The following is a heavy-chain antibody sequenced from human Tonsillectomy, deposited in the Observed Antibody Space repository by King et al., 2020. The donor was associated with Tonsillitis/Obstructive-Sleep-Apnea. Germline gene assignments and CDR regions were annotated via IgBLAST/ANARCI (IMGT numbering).Heavy chain of an antibody. V-gene: IGHV3-13*01. CDR1: GFTFSSYD. J-gene: IGHJ6*04. D-gene: IGHD3-10*01. CDR2: IGTAGDT. CDR3: ARDGGSGSPYYMDV. Sequence: VQLVESGGGLVQPGGSLRLSCVASGFTFSSYDMHWVRHATGKGLDWVSAIGTAGDTYYPGSVKGRFTISRENAKNSLYLQMNSLRAGDTAVYYCARDGGSGSPYYMDVWGKGTTVTVSS.